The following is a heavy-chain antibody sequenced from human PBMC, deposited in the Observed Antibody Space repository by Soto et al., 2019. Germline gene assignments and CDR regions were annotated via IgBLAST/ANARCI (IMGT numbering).Heavy chain of an antibody. CDR1: GVTFSSYA. D-gene: IGHD3-3*01. J-gene: IGHJ4*02. V-gene: IGHV1-69*01. CDR3: VRGRECHNSYYFDH. Sequence: QVELVQSGAEVKKPGSSVKVSCKASGVTFSSYAINWVRQAPGQGLEWVGGIIPIIDTTNYAQKFQGRVKVTADESTRTTYMELSSLRSEDTAVYYCVRGRECHNSYYFDHWGPGTQVAVSS. CDR2: IIPIIDTT.